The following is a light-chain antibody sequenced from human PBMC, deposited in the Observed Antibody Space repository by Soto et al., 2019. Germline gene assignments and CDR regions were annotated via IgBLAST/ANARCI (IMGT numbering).Light chain of an antibody. Sequence: QSVLTQPASVSESPGQSITISCTGTSSDVGGYNYVSWFQQHPGKAPKLKIYEVSNRPSGVSNRFSGSKSGNTASLTISELQAEDEADYYCTSFTTISTWVFGGGTKLTVL. CDR1: SSDVGGYNY. CDR2: EVS. CDR3: TSFTTISTWV. J-gene: IGLJ3*02. V-gene: IGLV2-14*01.